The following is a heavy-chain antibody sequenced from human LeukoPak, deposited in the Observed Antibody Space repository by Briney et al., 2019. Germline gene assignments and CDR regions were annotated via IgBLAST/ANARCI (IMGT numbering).Heavy chain of an antibody. CDR3: AREGALVGAPFDP. CDR1: GFTFSSYA. Sequence: PGGSLRLSCAASGFTFSSYAMHWVRQAPGKGLEYVSAISSKGGSTYYANSVKGRFTISRDNSKNTLYLQMGSLRAEDMAVYYCAREGALVGAPFDPWGQGTLVTVSS. V-gene: IGHV3-64*01. J-gene: IGHJ5*02. D-gene: IGHD1-26*01. CDR2: ISSKGGST.